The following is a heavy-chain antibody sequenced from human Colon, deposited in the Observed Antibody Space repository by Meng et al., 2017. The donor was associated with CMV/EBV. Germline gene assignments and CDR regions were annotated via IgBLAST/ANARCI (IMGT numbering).Heavy chain of an antibody. CDR1: GYCFPGYY. J-gene: IGHJ1*01. V-gene: IGHV1-2*02. Sequence: QFKLVLSVAEVMMPGASVQFSCKASGYCFPGYYIHWVRQAPGQGLEWVGWMDPTTGRTDYAQKFQGTVTMTRDTSISTAYLELSRLTSDDTAVYYCASHSSYVWGSHHWGQGTLVTVSS. D-gene: IGHD3-16*01. CDR3: ASHSSYVWGSHH. CDR2: MDPTTGRT.